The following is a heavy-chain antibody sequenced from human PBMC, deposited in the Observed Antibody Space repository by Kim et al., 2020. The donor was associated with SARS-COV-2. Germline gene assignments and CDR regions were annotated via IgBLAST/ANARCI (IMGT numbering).Heavy chain of an antibody. CDR3: ARSRPYYDILTGYYYYYYYGMDV. CDR2: ISSSATYT. J-gene: IGHJ6*02. V-gene: IGHV3-11*03. D-gene: IGHD3-9*01. CDR1: GFTFSDYY. Sequence: GGSLRLSCAASGFTFSDYYMSWIRQAPGKGLEWVPYISSSATYTNYADSVKGRFTISKADAKNSLFLQMNSLRGEDTAVDYCARSRPYYDILTGYYYYYYYGMDVWGQGTTVTVSS.